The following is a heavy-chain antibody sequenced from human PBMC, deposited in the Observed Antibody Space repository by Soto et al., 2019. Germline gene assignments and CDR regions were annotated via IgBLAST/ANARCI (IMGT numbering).Heavy chain of an antibody. CDR2: IYYSGST. CDR3: ARCFWGTTVTNYYYYGMDV. J-gene: IGHJ6*02. Sequence: SETLSLTCTVSGGSINSSSYYWGWIRQPPGKGLEWIGSIYYSGSTYYNPSLKSRVTISVDTSKNQFSLKLSSVTPADTAVYYCARCFWGTTVTNYYYYGMDVWGQGTTVT. CDR1: GGSINSSSYY. D-gene: IGHD4-17*01. V-gene: IGHV4-39*01.